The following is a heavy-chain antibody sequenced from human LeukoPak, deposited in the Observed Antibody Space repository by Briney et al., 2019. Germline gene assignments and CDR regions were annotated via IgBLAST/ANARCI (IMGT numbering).Heavy chain of an antibody. CDR1: GVSFSSFA. V-gene: IGHV3-23*01. CDR2: IRGNGEP. CDR3: AKASWVSSTDAVR. Sequence: PGGSLRLSCAASGVSFSSFAMSWVRQGPARGLEWVSSIRGNGEPFYADSVKGRFTLSSDSSRNTVYFQLNNLRVEETAIYYCAKASWVSSTDAVRWGQGTLVTVSS. J-gene: IGHJ4*02. D-gene: IGHD3-16*01.